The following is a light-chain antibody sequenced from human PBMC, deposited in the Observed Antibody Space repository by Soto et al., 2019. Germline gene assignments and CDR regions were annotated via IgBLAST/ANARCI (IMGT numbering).Light chain of an antibody. CDR1: SSNIGNNY. Sequence: QSVLTQPPSVSAAPGQNATISCSGTSSNIGNNYVSWYQHLPGTAPRILIYDNYKRPSGIPDRFSGFKSGTSATLGITGLQTGDEADYYCGTWDTSLCVFYVFGSGTKVTVL. V-gene: IGLV1-51*01. CDR2: DNY. CDR3: GTWDTSLCVFYV. J-gene: IGLJ1*01.